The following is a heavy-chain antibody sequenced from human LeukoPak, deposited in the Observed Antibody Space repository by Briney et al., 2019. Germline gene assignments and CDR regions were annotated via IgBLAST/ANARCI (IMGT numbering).Heavy chain of an antibody. CDR3: ARLSITGRSAFDI. CDR2: IYYSEST. V-gene: IGHV4-39*01. J-gene: IGHJ3*02. Sequence: SETLSLTCTVSGGSISNSSYYWGWIRQPPGKGLEWIGNIYYSESTYYNPSLKSRVTISVDTSKNQFSLKLSSVTAADTAVYYCARLSITGRSAFDIWGQGTMVTVSS. D-gene: IGHD1-20*01. CDR1: GGSISNSSYY.